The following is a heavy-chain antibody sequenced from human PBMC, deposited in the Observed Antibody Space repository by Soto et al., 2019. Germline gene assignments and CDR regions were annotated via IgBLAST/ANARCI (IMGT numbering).Heavy chain of an antibody. J-gene: IGHJ3*01. CDR1: GYAFASYS. V-gene: IGHV1-46*01. Sequence: ASVKVSCKASGYAFASYSMHWVRQAPGQGLEWMGIINPSGGSTRYAQKFQGGVTLTRDTSTSTVYMDLSSLTSEDTAVYYCAKGRYGSYHIHDAFDLWGQGTMVTVSS. CDR3: AKGRYGSYHIHDAFDL. D-gene: IGHD1-26*01. CDR2: INPSGGST.